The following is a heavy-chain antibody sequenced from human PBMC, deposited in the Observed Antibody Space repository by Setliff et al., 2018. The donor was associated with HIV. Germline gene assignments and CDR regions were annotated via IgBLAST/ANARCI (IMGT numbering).Heavy chain of an antibody. CDR2: IYYSGST. CDR1: GGSISSSSYY. Sequence: SETLSLICTVSGGSISSSSYYWGWIRQPPGKGLEWIGSIYYSGSTYYNPSLKSRVTISVDTSKNQFSLKLSSVTAADTAVYYCARCYYDFWSGYYPLYYYYYMDVWGKGTTVTVSS. D-gene: IGHD3-3*01. V-gene: IGHV4-39*01. CDR3: ARCYYDFWSGYYPLYYYYYMDV. J-gene: IGHJ6*03.